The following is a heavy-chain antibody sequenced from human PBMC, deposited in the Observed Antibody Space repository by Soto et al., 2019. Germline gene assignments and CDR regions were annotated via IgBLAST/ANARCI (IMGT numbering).Heavy chain of an antibody. CDR1: GYPLTEVS. Sequence: QVQLVQSGAELKKPGASVQVSCTVSYVSGYPLTEVSIHWVRQAPGNGLEWMGGFDPEHGETIYAQKFQGRVTMTEDTATDTAYMELSSLRSEDTAVYYCATSRGSGGSCYVDRYCHRWGQGTLVTVSS. V-gene: IGHV1-24*01. CDR3: ATSRGSGGSCYVDRYCHR. CDR2: FDPEHGET. D-gene: IGHD2-15*01. J-gene: IGHJ1*01.